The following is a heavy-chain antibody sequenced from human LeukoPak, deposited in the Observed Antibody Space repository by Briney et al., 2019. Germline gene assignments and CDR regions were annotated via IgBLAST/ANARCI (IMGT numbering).Heavy chain of an antibody. J-gene: IGHJ6*03. CDR1: GGSISSYY. V-gene: IGHV4-59*01. D-gene: IGHD1-26*01. CDR2: IYYSGST. CDR3: ARVSQSVGATFYYYYYMDV. Sequence: SETLSLTCTVSGGSISSYYWSWIRQPPGQGQEWIGYIYYSGSTNYNPSLKSRVTISVDTTKNQFSLKLSSVTSADTAVYYCARVSQSVGATFYYYYYMDVWGKGTTVTISS.